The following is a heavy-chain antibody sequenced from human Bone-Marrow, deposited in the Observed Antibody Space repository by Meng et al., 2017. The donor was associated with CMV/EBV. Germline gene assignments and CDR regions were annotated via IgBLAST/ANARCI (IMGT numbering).Heavy chain of an antibody. CDR3: TRGRGSTHKENWFDP. J-gene: IGHJ5*02. CDR1: GYTFTSYD. V-gene: IGHV1-8*01. D-gene: IGHD3-10*01. CDR2: MNPNSGNT. Sequence: ASVKVSCKASGYTFTSYDINWVRQATGQGLEWMGWMNPNSGNTAYAPKFQGRLTMTRNTSINTAYMDLSSLRSEDTAIYYCTRGRGSTHKENWFDPWGQGTLVTVSS.